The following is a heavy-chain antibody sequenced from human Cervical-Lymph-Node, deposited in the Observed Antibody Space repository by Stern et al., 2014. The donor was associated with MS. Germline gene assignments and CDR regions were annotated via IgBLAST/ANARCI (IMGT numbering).Heavy chain of an antibody. CDR3: ARGIVVEPAAMAFDY. D-gene: IGHD2-2*01. CDR1: GYTFTSHY. V-gene: IGHV1-46*01. Sequence: QVQLVQSGAEVKKPGASVKVSCKASGYTFTSHYMHWVRQAPGQGLEWLGIINPSGGSTSYAQKFQGRVTVTGDTSTSTVYMELSSLRSEDTAVYYCARGIVVEPAAMAFDYWGQGTLVTVSS. J-gene: IGHJ4*02. CDR2: INPSGGST.